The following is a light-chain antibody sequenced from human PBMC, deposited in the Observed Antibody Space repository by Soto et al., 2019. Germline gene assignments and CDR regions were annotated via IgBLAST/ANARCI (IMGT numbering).Light chain of an antibody. V-gene: IGKV3-11*01. CDR1: QSVSSY. CDR3: QQRSNWPCS. J-gene: IGKJ2*02. CDR2: DAS. Sequence: EIVLTQSPATLSLSPGERATLSCRASQSVSSYLAWYQQKPGQPPRLLIYDASNRATGIPARFSGSGSGTDFTLTISGLEPEDFAIYFCQQRSNWPCSFGQGTKLEIK.